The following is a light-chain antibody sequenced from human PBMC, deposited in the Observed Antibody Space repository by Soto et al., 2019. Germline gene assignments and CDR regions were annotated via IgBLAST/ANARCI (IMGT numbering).Light chain of an antibody. CDR3: QQYGSSLWT. J-gene: IGKJ1*01. V-gene: IGKV3-20*01. CDR1: QSVSSY. Sequence: EIVLTQSPATLSLSPGQRATLSCRASQSVSSYLAWYQQKPGQAPRLLIYGASSRGTGVPDRFSGSGSGTDFTLTISRLEPEDFAVYYCQQYGSSLWTFGQGTKVDIK. CDR2: GAS.